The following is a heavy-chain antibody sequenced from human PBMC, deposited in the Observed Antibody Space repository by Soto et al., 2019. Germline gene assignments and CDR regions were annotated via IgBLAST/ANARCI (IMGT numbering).Heavy chain of an antibody. D-gene: IGHD2-15*01. CDR1: GGTFSSYA. CDR2: IMPIFGTV. Sequence: QVQLVQSGAEVKKPGSSVKVSCKASGGTFSSYAISRVRQAPGQGLAWMGGIMPIFGTVNYAQKFQGRVTITADESTSTAYMELSSLRSEDTAVYYWARVVTVVKSFHYWYVDLWGRGTLVTVSS. J-gene: IGHJ2*01. CDR3: ARVVTVVKSFHYWYVDL. V-gene: IGHV1-69*12.